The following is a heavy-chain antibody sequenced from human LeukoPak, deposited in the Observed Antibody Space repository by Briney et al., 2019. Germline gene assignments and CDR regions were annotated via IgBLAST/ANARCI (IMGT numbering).Heavy chain of an antibody. CDR2: INHSGST. Sequence: PSETLSLTCAVYGGSFSGYYWSWIRQPPGKGLEWIGEINHSGSTNYNPSLKSRVTISVDTSKNQFSLKLSSVTAADTAVYYCAMLLYHSGRPGPWGQGTLVTVSS. J-gene: IGHJ5*02. D-gene: IGHD1-14*01. CDR1: GGSFSGYY. V-gene: IGHV4-34*01. CDR3: AMLLYHSGRPGP.